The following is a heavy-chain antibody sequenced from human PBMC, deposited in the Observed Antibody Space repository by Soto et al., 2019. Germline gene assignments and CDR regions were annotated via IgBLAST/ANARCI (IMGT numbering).Heavy chain of an antibody. CDR3: ARPSSPRDRSCSSTSCPPFFLSGFDY. J-gene: IGHJ4*02. CDR2: IIPIFGTA. V-gene: IGHV1-69*13. CDR1: GGTFSSYA. D-gene: IGHD2-2*01. Sequence: SVKVSCKASGGTFSSYAISWVRQAPGQGLEWMGGIIPIFGTANYAQKFQGRVTITADESTSTAYMELSSLKASDTAMYYCARPSSPRDRSCSSTSCPPFFLSGFDYWGQGTLVTVSS.